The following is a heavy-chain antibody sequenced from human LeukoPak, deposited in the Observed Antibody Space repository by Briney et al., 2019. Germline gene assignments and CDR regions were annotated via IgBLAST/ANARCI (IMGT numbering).Heavy chain of an antibody. V-gene: IGHV4-4*07. J-gene: IGHJ4*02. CDR2: IYTSGST. Sequence: SETLSLTCTVSGGSISSYYWSWIRQPAGKGLEWIGRIYTSGSTNYNPSLKSRVTISVDTSKNQFSLKLSSVTAADTAVCYCARHRPATPFDYWGQGTLVTVSS. CDR1: GGSISSYY. CDR3: ARHRPATPFDY.